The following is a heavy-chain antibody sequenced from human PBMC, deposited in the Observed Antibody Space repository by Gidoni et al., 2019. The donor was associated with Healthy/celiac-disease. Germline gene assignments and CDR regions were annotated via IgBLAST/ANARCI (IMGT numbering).Heavy chain of an antibody. CDR3: ARSPGSIVALWFGDLGWFDP. Sequence: QVQLQESGPELVKPSQTLSLTCTVSGGAISSGGYYCSWIRQHPGKGLEWIGYIYYSGSTYYNPSLKSRVTISVDTSKNQFSLKLSSVTAADTAVYYCARSPGSIVALWFGDLGWFDPWGQGTLVTVSS. V-gene: IGHV4-31*03. CDR1: GGAISSGGYY. CDR2: IYYSGST. D-gene: IGHD3-10*01. J-gene: IGHJ5*02.